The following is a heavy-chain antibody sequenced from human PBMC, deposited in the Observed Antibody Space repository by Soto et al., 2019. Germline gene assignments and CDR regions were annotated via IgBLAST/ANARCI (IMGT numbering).Heavy chain of an antibody. J-gene: IGHJ4*02. CDR2: TDYRSKWYD. CDR3: ARELTTAVARLDY. V-gene: IGHV6-1*01. CDR1: GDSVSSNSAS. Sequence: SPTLSLTCAISGDSVSSNSASWNWIRQSPSRGLEWLGRTDYRSKWYDDYALSLRGRITINPDTSKNQFSLLLNSVTPDDTAVYYCARELTTAVARLDYWGQGALVPVSS. D-gene: IGHD6-19*01.